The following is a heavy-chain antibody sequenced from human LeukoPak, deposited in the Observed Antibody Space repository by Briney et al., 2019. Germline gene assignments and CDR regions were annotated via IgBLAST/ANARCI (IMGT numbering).Heavy chain of an antibody. J-gene: IGHJ4*02. Sequence: GGSPRLSCSASGFTLRNYGMHWVRQAPGEGLEYVSTISSYGGSTYYADLVKGRFTISRDNSKNALYLQMSSLRAEDTAVYYCVKDLYSYSFDYWGQGTLVTVSS. CDR1: GFTLRNYG. CDR3: VKDLYSYSFDY. V-gene: IGHV3-64D*09. CDR2: ISSYGGST. D-gene: IGHD2-8*01.